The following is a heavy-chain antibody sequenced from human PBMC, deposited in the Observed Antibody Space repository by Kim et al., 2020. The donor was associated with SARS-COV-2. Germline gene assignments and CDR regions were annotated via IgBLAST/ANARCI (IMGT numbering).Heavy chain of an antibody. CDR2: INPSGGST. Sequence: ASVKVSCKASGYTFTSYYMHWVRQAPGQGLEWMGIINPSGGSTSYAQKFQGRVTMTRDTSTSTVYMELSSLRSEDTAVYYCARDARERIAVAAPHLNRNPDDPPRVIVGASNWFDPWGQGTLVTVSS. V-gene: IGHV1-46*01. D-gene: IGHD6-19*01. J-gene: IGHJ5*02. CDR3: ARDARERIAVAAPHLNRNPDDPPRVIVGASNWFDP. CDR1: GYTFTSYY.